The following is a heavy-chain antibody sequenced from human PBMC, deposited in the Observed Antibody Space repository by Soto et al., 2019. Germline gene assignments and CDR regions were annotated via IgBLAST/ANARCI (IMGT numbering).Heavy chain of an antibody. J-gene: IGHJ6*02. CDR1: GGSISSYY. CDR3: ARSLEAAPDYYYYGMDV. CDR2: IYYSGST. D-gene: IGHD6-13*01. V-gene: IGHV4-59*01. Sequence: SETLSLTCTVSGGSISSYYWSWIRQPPGKGLEWIGYIYYSGSTNYNPSLKSRVTISVDTSKNQFSLKLSSVTAADTAVYYCARSLEAAPDYYYYGMDVWGQGTTVTVSS.